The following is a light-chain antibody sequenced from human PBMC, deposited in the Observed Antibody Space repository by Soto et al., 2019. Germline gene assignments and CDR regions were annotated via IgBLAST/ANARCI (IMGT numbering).Light chain of an antibody. CDR1: QSISNW. Sequence: DIQMTQSPSTLSASVGDRVTITCRASQSISNWLAWYQQKPGKAPKLLIYKASSLYSGVPSRFSGSGSGTEFTLTISSLQPDDFATYYCQQYGSSPRTFGQGTKV. J-gene: IGKJ1*01. CDR3: QQYGSSPRT. CDR2: KAS. V-gene: IGKV1-5*03.